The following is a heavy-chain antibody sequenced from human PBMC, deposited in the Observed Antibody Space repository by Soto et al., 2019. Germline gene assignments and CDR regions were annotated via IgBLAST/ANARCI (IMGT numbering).Heavy chain of an antibody. CDR1: GFTFGDYA. J-gene: IGHJ3*02. CDR2: IRSKAYGGTT. Sequence: GGSLRLSCTASGFTFGDYAMSWFRQAPGKGLEWVGFIRSKAYGGTTEYAASVKGRFTISRDDSKSIAYLQMNSLKTEDTAVYYCTRDHQVVVVAATRVSGAFDIWGQGTMVTVSS. D-gene: IGHD2-15*01. V-gene: IGHV3-49*03. CDR3: TRDHQVVVVAATRVSGAFDI.